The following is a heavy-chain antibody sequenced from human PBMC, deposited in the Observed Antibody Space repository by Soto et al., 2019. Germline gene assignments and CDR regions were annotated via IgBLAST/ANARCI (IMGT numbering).Heavy chain of an antibody. J-gene: IGHJ4*02. Sequence: QVQLVQSGAEVKKPGSSVKVSCKASGGTFSSYTISWVRQAPGQGLEWMGRIIPILGIANYAQKFQGRVTITADKSTGTAYRELSSLRSEDTAVYYCASIAAGPDYWGQGTLVTVSS. CDR3: ASIAAGPDY. D-gene: IGHD6-13*01. V-gene: IGHV1-69*02. CDR2: IIPILGIA. CDR1: GGTFSSYT.